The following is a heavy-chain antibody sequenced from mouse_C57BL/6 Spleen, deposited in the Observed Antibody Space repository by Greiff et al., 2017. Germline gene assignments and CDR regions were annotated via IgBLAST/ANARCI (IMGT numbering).Heavy chain of an antibody. CDR1: GYSITSGYY. J-gene: IGHJ3*01. CDR2: ISYDGSN. D-gene: IGHD1-1*01. CDR3: ARGFTTVVPFAY. Sequence: EVQLQQSGPGLVKPSQSLSLTCSVTGYSITSGYYWNWIRQFPGNKLEWMGYISYDGSNNYNPSLKNRISITRDTSKNQFFLKLNSVTTEDTATYYCARGFTTVVPFAYWGQGTLGTGSA. V-gene: IGHV3-6*01.